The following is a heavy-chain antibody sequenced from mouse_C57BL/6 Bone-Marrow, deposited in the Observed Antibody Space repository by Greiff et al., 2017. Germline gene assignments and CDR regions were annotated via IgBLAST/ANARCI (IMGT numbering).Heavy chain of an antibody. D-gene: IGHD2-5*01. J-gene: IGHJ3*01. CDR3: ANAYYSNYGFAY. CDR2: IDPSDSYT. V-gene: IGHV1-50*01. CDR1: GYTFTSYW. Sequence: QVQLQQPGAELVKPGASVKLSCKASGYTFTSYWMQWVKQRPGQGLEWIGEIDPSDSYTNYNQKFKGKATLTVDTSSSTAYMQLSSLTSEDSAVYYCANAYYSNYGFAYWGQGTLVTVSA.